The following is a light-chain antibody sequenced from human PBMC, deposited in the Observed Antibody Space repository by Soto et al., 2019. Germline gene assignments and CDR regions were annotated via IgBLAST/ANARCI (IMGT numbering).Light chain of an antibody. V-gene: IGKV3-11*01. Sequence: EIVLTQSPATLSLSPGDRATLSSRASQRIAIYLAWYQQTPGQSPRLLIYEASNRATGVPAKFSGTGSGTDFTLTISSLESEDFGIYYCQQRSTWPLTFGGGTRVEI. J-gene: IGKJ4*01. CDR1: QRIAIY. CDR3: QQRSTWPLT. CDR2: EAS.